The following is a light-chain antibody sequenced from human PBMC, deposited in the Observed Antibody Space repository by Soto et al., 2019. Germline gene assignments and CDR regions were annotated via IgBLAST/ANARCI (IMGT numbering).Light chain of an antibody. CDR3: CSYAPSRTWL. V-gene: IGLV2-23*01. CDR2: EGN. CDR1: SRDVGTYNL. J-gene: IGLJ2*01. Sequence: SVLTPPASLSWSPGESITLSCPGTSRDVGTYNLVTLYQKHPGRVPRLILYEGNKRPSGVSSRFSASKSGNTASLTISGLQAEDEADYFCCSYAPSRTWLFGGGTKVTVL.